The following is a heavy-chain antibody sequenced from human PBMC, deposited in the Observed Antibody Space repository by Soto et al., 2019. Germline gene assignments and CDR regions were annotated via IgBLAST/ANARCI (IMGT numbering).Heavy chain of an antibody. D-gene: IGHD5-12*01. CDR1: GGTFSSYA. V-gene: IGHV1-69*01. CDR2: IIPISGTA. Sequence: QVQLVQSGAEVKKPGSSVKVSCKASGGTFSSYAISWVRPAPGPGLEWMGGIIPISGTANYAQKIQGRVTITADEYTSTAYMELSSLSSEDTAVYFCARVDKLGMATTSWGQGTLVTVSS. J-gene: IGHJ4*02. CDR3: ARVDKLGMATTS.